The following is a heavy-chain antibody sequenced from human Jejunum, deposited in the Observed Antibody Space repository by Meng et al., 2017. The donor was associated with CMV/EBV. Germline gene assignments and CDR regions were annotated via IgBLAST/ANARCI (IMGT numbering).Heavy chain of an antibody. CDR1: GYTFTDYS. Sequence: QVQRVQSGTEVKKPGASVKLSCKTSGYTFTDYSLNWVRQAPGQGLEWMGWINTNTGNPTYAQGFTGRFVFSLDTSVSTAYLQISSLKAADTAVYYCARLYCSGGSCYTIDYWGQGTLVTVSS. CDR3: ARLYCSGGSCYTIDY. CDR2: INTNTGNP. V-gene: IGHV7-4-1*02. D-gene: IGHD2-15*01. J-gene: IGHJ4*02.